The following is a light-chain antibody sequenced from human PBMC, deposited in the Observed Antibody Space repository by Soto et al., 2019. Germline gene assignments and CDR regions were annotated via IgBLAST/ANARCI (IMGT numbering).Light chain of an antibody. J-gene: IGLJ2*01. CDR2: DDS. CDR3: QVWDSSSF. V-gene: IGLV3-21*02. Sequence: SYELTQSPSVSVAPGQTARITCGGNNIGSKSVHWYQQKPGQAPVLVVFDDSDRPSGIPARFSGSNSGNTATLTISRVEAGDEADYYCQVWDSSSFFGGGTKLTVL. CDR1: NIGSKS.